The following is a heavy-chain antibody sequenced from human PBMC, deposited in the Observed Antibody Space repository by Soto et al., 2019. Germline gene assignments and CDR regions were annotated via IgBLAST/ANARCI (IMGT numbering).Heavy chain of an antibody. CDR2: ISGSGGGT. CDR3: PKSRGSGSYFNPSDAFDF. D-gene: IGHD3-10*01. V-gene: IGHV3-23*01. Sequence: EVQLLDSGGGLVQPGGSLRLSCAASGFTFSSYAMSWVRQAPGKGLEWVSSISGSGGGTYYADSVKGRFTISRDNSKNTLSLQMNSLRAEDTAVYYCPKSRGSGSYFNPSDAFDFWGQGTMVTVSS. J-gene: IGHJ3*01. CDR1: GFTFSSYA.